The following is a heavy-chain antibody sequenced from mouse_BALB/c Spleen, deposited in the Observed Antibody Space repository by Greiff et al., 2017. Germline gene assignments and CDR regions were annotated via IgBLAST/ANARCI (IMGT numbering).Heavy chain of an antibody. D-gene: IGHD2-2*01. CDR3: ARSYYGYDRFAY. V-gene: IGHV1S130*01. Sequence: QVQLQQPGPVLVRPGASVKLSCKASGYTFTSSWMHWAKQRPGQGLEWIGEIHPNSGNTNYNEKFKGKATLTVDTSSSTAYVDLSSLTSEDSAVYYCARSYYGYDRFAYWGQGTLVTVSA. CDR2: IHPNSGNT. J-gene: IGHJ3*01. CDR1: GYTFTSSW.